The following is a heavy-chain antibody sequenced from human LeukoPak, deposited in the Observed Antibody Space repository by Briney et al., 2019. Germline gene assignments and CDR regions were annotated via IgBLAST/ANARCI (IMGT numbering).Heavy chain of an antibody. V-gene: IGHV3-13*01. J-gene: IGHJ4*02. CDR2: IGTAGDT. D-gene: IGHD3-9*01. CDR1: GFTFSSYD. Sequence: PGRSLRLSCAASGFTFSSYDMHWVRQATAKGLEWVSAIGTAGDTYYPGSVKGRFTISRENAKNSLYLQMNSLRAGDTAVYYCARVYARYFDWLFDDWDYWGQGTLVTVSS. CDR3: ARVYARYFDWLFDDWDY.